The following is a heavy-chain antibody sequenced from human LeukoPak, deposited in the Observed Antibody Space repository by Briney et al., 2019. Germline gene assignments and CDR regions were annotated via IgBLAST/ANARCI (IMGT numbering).Heavy chain of an antibody. V-gene: IGHV3-23*01. D-gene: IGHD4-17*01. CDR1: GFTFSSYA. CDR3: AKDRDHYGDYVGYYYYMDV. J-gene: IGHJ6*03. Sequence: AGSVRLSCAASGFTFSSYAMSWVRQAPGRGLEWVSAISGSGGRTYYADSVKGRFTISRDNSKNTLYLQMNSLRAEDTAVYYCAKDRDHYGDYVGYYYYMDVWGKGTTVTVSS. CDR2: ISGSGGRT.